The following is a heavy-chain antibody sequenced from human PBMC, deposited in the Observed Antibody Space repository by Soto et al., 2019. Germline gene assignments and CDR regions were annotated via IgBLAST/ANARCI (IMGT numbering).Heavy chain of an antibody. D-gene: IGHD6-13*01. CDR3: ARVSGYSSSWYRIDY. V-gene: IGHV4-39*07. CDR1: GGSISSSSYY. J-gene: IGHJ4*02. Sequence: SETLSLTCTVSGGSISSSSYYWGWIRQPPGKGLEWIGSIYYSGSTYYNPSLKSRVTISVDTSKNLFSLKLSSVTAADTAVYYCARVSGYSSSWYRIDYWGQGTLVTVSS. CDR2: IYYSGST.